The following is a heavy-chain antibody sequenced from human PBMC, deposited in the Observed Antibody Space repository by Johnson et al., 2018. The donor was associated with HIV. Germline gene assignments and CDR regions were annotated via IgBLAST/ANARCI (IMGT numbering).Heavy chain of an antibody. D-gene: IGHD2-15*01. Sequence: VVRPGGSLRLSCAPSGFTFDDYAMSWVRQAPGKGLEWVSDINWNGGRKGYADSLMGRFTISRDNAKKSLYLQINSLRAEDTALYYCAREGEYCTGGSCYNAVDIWGQGTMVTVS. CDR1: GFTFDDYA. CDR2: INWNGGRK. V-gene: IGHV3-20*04. J-gene: IGHJ3*02. CDR3: AREGEYCTGGSCYNAVDI.